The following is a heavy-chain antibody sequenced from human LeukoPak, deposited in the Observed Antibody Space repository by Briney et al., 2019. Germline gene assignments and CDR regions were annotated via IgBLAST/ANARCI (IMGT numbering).Heavy chain of an antibody. V-gene: IGHV1-69*13. J-gene: IGHJ3*01. Sequence: VASVKVSCEASGGTFSSYAISWVRQAPGQGLEWMGGIIPIFGTANYAQKFQGRVTITADESTSTAYMELSSLRSEDTAVYYCARDTVYPYDSSGYYVWGQGTMVTVSS. D-gene: IGHD3-22*01. CDR2: IIPIFGTA. CDR1: GGTFSSYA. CDR3: ARDTVYPYDSSGYYV.